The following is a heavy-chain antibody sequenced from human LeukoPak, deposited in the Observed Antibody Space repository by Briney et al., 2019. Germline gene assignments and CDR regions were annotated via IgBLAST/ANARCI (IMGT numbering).Heavy chain of an antibody. D-gene: IGHD1-26*01. J-gene: IGHJ4*02. CDR2: INHSGST. V-gene: IGHV4-34*01. CDR1: GGSFSGYY. Sequence: SETLSLTCAVSGGSFSGYYWSWIRQPPGKGLEWIGEINHSGSTNYNPSLKSRVTISVDTSKNQFSLKLSSVTAADTAVYYCARGGIVGATTFDFDYWGQGTLVTVSS. CDR3: ARGGIVGATTFDFDY.